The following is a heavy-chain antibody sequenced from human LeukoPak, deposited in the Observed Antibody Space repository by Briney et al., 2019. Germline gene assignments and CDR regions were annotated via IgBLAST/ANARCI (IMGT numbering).Heavy chain of an antibody. V-gene: IGHV4-39*07. D-gene: IGHD3-10*01. J-gene: IGHJ5*02. CDR3: ARDRKALYYGSGSYYEYNWFDP. CDR2: IYYSGST. CDR1: GGSISSSSYY. Sequence: SETLSLTCTVSGGSISSSSYYWGWIRQPPGKGLEWIGSIYYSGSTYYNPSLKSRVTISVDTSKNQFSLKLSSVTAADTAVYYCARDRKALYYGSGSYYEYNWFDPWGQGTLVTVSS.